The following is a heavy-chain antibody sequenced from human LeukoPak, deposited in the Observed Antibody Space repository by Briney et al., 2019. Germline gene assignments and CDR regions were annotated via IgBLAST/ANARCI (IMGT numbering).Heavy chain of an antibody. V-gene: IGHV3-30*18. CDR2: ISYDGSNK. CDR3: AKDLDTAMVMNAFDI. J-gene: IGHJ3*02. Sequence: GGSLRLSCAASGFTFSSYGMHRVRQAPGKGLEWVAVISYDGSNKYYADSVKGRFTISRDNSKNTLYLQMNSLRAEDTAVYYCAKDLDTAMVMNAFDIWGQGTMVTVSS. D-gene: IGHD5-18*01. CDR1: GFTFSSYG.